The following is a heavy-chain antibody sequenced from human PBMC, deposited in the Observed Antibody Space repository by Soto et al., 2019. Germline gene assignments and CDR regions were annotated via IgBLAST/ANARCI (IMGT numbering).Heavy chain of an antibody. D-gene: IGHD2-8*01. CDR1: GFSFGSHG. V-gene: IGHV3-33*03. CDR3: AKDLGSSIAGYGVQPGHFDY. J-gene: IGHJ4*02. Sequence: QVQLVESGGGVVQPGRSLRLSCAASGFSFGSHGMHWVRQAPGKGLEWVAIIWYDGSHQYYADSVKGRFTISRDNSKNTVSLQMDSLRAEDTAVYYCAKDLGSSIAGYGVQPGHFDYRGQGTLVTVSS. CDR2: IWYDGSHQ.